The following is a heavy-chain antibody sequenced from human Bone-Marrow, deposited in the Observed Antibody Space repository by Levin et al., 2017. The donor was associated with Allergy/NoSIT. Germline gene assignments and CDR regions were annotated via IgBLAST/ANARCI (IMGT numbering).Heavy chain of an antibody. CDR2: MNPNNGHT. V-gene: IGHV1-8*01. CDR1: GYSFTSND. J-gene: IGHJ6*02. CDR3: ARATGRPSRYYGMDV. Sequence: GASVKVSCKASGYSFTSNDIIWVRQATGQGLEWMGWMNPNNGHTASAQSFQGRVTMTRDTSISTAYMEFSSLRLEDSAVYYCARATGRPSRYYGMDVWGQGTSVTVSS. D-gene: IGHD6-6*01.